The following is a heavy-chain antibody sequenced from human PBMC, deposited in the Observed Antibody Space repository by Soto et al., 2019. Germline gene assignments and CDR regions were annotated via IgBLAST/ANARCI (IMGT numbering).Heavy chain of an antibody. CDR1: GGSFSGYY. Sequence: SETLSLTCAVYGGSFSGYYWSWSRQPPGKGLEWIGEINHSGSTNYNPSLKSRVTISVDTSKNQFSLKLSSVTAADTAVYYCARGLQTRYFDYWGQGTLVTVSS. J-gene: IGHJ4*02. D-gene: IGHD4-17*01. CDR3: ARGLQTRYFDY. V-gene: IGHV4-34*01. CDR2: INHSGST.